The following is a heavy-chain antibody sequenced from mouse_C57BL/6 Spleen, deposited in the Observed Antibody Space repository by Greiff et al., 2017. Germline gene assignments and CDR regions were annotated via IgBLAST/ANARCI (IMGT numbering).Heavy chain of an antibody. CDR3: TRWFAY. V-gene: IGHV1-15*01. CDR2: IDPETGGT. CDR1: GYTFTDYE. Sequence: VQLVESGAELVRPGASVTLSCKASGYTFTDYEMHWVKQTPVHGLEWIGAIDPETGGTAYNQKFKGKAILTADKSSSTAYMELRSLTSEDSAVYYCTRWFAYWGQGTLVTVSA. J-gene: IGHJ3*01.